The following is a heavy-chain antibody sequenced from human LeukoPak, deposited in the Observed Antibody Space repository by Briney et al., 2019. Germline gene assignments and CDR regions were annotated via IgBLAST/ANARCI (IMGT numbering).Heavy chain of an antibody. J-gene: IGHJ4*02. CDR3: AVFETRETDDFDY. CDR2: ISASSTYI. Sequence: GGSLRLSCAASGFTFAAHSMNWVRQAPGKGLEWVASISASSTYIIYADSVKGRFTISRDDAKNSLFLQMNSLTVEDTAVYYCAVFETRETDDFDYWGQGTLVTVSS. V-gene: IGHV3-21*01. CDR1: GFTFAAHS. D-gene: IGHD1-26*01.